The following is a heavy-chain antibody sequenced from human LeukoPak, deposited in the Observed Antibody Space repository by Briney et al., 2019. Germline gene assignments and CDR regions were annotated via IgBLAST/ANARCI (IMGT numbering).Heavy chain of an antibody. Sequence: GGSLRLSCTASGFTFGDYAMSWFRQAPGKGLEWVGFIRSKAYGGTTEYAASVKGRFTISRDDSKSIAYLQMNSLKTEDTAVYYCTRAAYCGGDCYSLIAFDIWGQGTMVTVSS. CDR1: GFTFGDYA. CDR3: TRAAYCGGDCYSLIAFDI. J-gene: IGHJ3*02. V-gene: IGHV3-49*03. CDR2: IRSKAYGGTT. D-gene: IGHD2-21*02.